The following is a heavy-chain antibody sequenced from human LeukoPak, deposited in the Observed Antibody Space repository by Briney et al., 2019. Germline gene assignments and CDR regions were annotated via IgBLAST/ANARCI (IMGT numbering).Heavy chain of an antibody. D-gene: IGHD3-3*01. J-gene: IGHJ5*02. CDR2: ISNSPINI. V-gene: IGHV3-48*03. CDR3: ARGSAEDDDKWIDN. CDR1: GFTFSDYG. Sequence: AGGSLRLSCAASGFTFSDYGMNWVRQAPGKGLEWISYISNSPINIYYADSVRGRFTISRDNAKNTVFLQMNSLRAEDTAVYYCARGSAEDDDKWIDNGGQGTLVTVSS.